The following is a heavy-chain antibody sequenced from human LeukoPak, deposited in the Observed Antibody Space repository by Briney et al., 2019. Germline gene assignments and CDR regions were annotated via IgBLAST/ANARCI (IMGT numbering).Heavy chain of an antibody. CDR2: INPNSGGT. D-gene: IGHD3-22*01. Sequence: ASVKVSCTASGYTFTVYYMHWVRQAPGQGLEWMGWINPNSGGTNYQGRVTMTTDTSTSTAYMELRSLRSDDTAVYCCARDRITMIALGSVPFDYWGQGTLVTVSS. J-gene: IGHJ4*02. CDR3: ARDRITMIALGSVPFDY. V-gene: IGHV1-2*02. CDR1: GYTFTVYY.